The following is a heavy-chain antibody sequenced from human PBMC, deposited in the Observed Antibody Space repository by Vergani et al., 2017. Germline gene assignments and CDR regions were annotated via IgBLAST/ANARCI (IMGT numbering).Heavy chain of an antibody. D-gene: IGHD3-10*01. Sequence: EVQLVESGGGVVQPGGSLRLSCAASGFTFDDYAMHWVRQAPWKGLEWVSAISGSGGSTYYADSVKGRFTISRDNSKNTLYLQMNSLRAEDTAVYYCAKDRVWFGDAFDYWGQGTLVTVSS. CDR3: AKDRVWFGDAFDY. CDR2: ISGSGGST. CDR1: GFTFDDYA. J-gene: IGHJ4*02. V-gene: IGHV3-23*04.